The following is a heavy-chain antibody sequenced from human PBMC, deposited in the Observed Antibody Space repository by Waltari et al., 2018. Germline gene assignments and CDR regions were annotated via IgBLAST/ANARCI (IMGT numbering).Heavy chain of an antibody. Sequence: ASGGTFSSYAISWVRQAPGQGLEWMGGIIPIFGTANYAQKFQGRVTITTDESTSTAYMELSSLRSEDTAVYYCARGAPSSSWYEIPYWGQGTLVTVSS. J-gene: IGHJ4*02. D-gene: IGHD6-13*01. CDR1: GGTFSSYA. CDR3: ARGAPSSSWYEIPY. CDR2: IIPIFGTA. V-gene: IGHV1-69*05.